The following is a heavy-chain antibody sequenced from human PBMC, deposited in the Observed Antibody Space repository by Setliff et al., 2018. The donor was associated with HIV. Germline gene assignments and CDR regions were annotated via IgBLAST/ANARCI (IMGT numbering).Heavy chain of an antibody. CDR2: IYNTGST. J-gene: IGHJ3*02. CDR3: ARMPQYYAFWSGYYKSDFDI. D-gene: IGHD3-3*01. CDR1: GDSISSGGFY. Sequence: SETLSLTCTVSGDSISSGGFYWTWSRQHPGKGLEWIGYIYNTGSTYHSPSLESRVTISIDTSKNHFSLKLTSVTAADTAVYYCARMPQYYAFWSGYYKSDFDIWGQGTMVTVSS. V-gene: IGHV4-31*03.